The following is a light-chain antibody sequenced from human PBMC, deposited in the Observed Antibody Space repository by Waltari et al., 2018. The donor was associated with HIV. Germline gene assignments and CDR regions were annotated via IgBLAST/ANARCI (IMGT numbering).Light chain of an antibody. Sequence: QSALTQPPSASGSPGQSVTIYCRGTSSDVGNYNYVSWYQQPPGKVPKLIIYEVKKRPSGVSDRFSGSKSGNTASLSVSGLQAEDEGDYYCTSYAGINNYVIFGGGTKLTVL. CDR1: SSDVGNYNY. V-gene: IGLV2-8*01. CDR3: TSYAGINNYVI. CDR2: EVK. J-gene: IGLJ2*01.